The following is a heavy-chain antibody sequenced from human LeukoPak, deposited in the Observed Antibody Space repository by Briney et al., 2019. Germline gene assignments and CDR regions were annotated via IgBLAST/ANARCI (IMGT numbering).Heavy chain of an antibody. D-gene: IGHD3-22*01. V-gene: IGHV1-69*06. CDR2: IIPIFGTA. CDR3: ARLPDYYDSSGYYHATSTSLYFQH. Sequence: GASVKVSCKASGGTFSNYAISWVRQAPGQGLEWMGGIIPIFGTANYAQKFQGRVTITADKSTSTAYMELSSLRSEDTAVYYCARLPDYYDSSGYYHATSTSLYFQHWGQGTLVTVSS. J-gene: IGHJ1*01. CDR1: GGTFSNYA.